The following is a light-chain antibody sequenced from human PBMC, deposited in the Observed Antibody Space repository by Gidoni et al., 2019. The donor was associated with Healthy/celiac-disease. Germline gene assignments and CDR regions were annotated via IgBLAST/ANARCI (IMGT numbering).Light chain of an antibody. Sequence: IVLTQSPATLSLSPVERATLSCRASRSVSSYLAWYQQKPGQAPRLLIYDASNRATGIPARFSGSGSGTDFTLTISSLEPEDFAVYYCQQRSNWPLTFGGGTKVEIK. J-gene: IGKJ4*01. CDR2: DAS. V-gene: IGKV3-11*01. CDR3: QQRSNWPLT. CDR1: RSVSSY.